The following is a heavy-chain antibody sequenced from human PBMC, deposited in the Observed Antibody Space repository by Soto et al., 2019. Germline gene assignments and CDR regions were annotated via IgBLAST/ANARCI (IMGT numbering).Heavy chain of an antibody. J-gene: IGHJ4*02. V-gene: IGHV3-9*01. D-gene: IGHD6-6*01. CDR3: AKDMGGEQLGSDY. CDR1: GFIFKDFA. CDR2: ISWNSETI. Sequence: GGSLRLSCACSGFIFKDFAMHWVRQAPGKGLEWVAGISWNSETIGYADSVKGRFTVSRDNARNSLYLQMNSLRPGDTALYYCAKDMGGEQLGSDYWGQGTLVTVSS.